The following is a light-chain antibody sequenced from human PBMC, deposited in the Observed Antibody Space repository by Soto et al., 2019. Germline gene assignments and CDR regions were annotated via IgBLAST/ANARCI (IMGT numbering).Light chain of an antibody. V-gene: IGKV3-11*01. CDR3: QQRSSWPLLT. J-gene: IGKJ4*01. CDR1: QSVSNY. CDR2: DAS. Sequence: EIVLTQSPATLYLSPGERATLSCRASQSVSNYLAWFQQKPGQAPRLLIYDASNRSTDIPARFSGSGSGTDFTLTICSLEREDFAVYYCQQRSSWPLLTFGGGTKVEI.